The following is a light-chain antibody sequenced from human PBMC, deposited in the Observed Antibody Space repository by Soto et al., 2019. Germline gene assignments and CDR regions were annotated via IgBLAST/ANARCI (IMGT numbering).Light chain of an antibody. J-gene: IGKJ1*01. CDR1: QSVANNR. CDR2: GAS. V-gene: IGKV3-20*01. CDR3: QQYANSSWT. Sequence: EIVLTQSPGTLSLSPGEGATLSCRATQSVANNRLAWYQQRPGQAPRLLIYGASSRATGVSDRFSGSGSGTDFSLTISRLEPGDFAFYYCQQYANSSWTFGQGTQVEIK.